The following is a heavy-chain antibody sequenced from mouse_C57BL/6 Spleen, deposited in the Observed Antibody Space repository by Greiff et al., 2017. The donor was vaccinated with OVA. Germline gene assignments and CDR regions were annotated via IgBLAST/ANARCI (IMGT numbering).Heavy chain of an antibody. Sequence: QVHVKQSGAELVKPGASVKISCKASGYAFSSYWMNWVKQRPGKGLEWIGQIYPGDGDTNYNGKFKGKATLTADKSSSTAYMQLSSLTSEDSAVYFCARGGRLTGTEFAYWGQGTLVTVSA. V-gene: IGHV1-80*01. CDR1: GYAFSSYW. D-gene: IGHD4-1*01. CDR2: IYPGDGDT. J-gene: IGHJ3*01. CDR3: ARGGRLTGTEFAY.